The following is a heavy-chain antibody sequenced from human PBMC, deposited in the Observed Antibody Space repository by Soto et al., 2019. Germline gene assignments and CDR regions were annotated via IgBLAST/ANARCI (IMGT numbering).Heavy chain of an antibody. V-gene: IGHV4-59*01. Sequence: PSETLSVTCAVSGGSISSYYWSWIRQPPGKGLEWIGYIYYIGSTNYNPSLKSRVTISVDTSKNQFSLKLSSVTAADTAVYYCARERHDSSGYSVPFDYRGQGTLVTVS. D-gene: IGHD3-22*01. J-gene: IGHJ4*02. CDR2: IYYIGST. CDR3: ARERHDSSGYSVPFDY. CDR1: GGSISSYY.